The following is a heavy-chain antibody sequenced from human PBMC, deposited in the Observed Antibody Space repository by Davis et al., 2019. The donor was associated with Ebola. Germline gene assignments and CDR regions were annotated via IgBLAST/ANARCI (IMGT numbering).Heavy chain of an antibody. J-gene: IGHJ6*02. CDR1: GFTFSTYS. D-gene: IGHD3-22*01. Sequence: GESLKISCAVSGFTFSTYSMSWVRQAPGKGLEWVSSISSDSDYIYYADSAKGRFTISRDNAKNTLYLQMNSLRAEDTAVYYCASLGDYYDSSGYTYYYGMDVWGQGTTVTVSS. CDR2: ISSDSDYI. V-gene: IGHV3-21*01. CDR3: ASLGDYYDSSGYTYYYGMDV.